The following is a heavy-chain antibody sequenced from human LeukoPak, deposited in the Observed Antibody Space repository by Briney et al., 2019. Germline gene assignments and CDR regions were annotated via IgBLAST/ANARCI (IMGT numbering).Heavy chain of an antibody. CDR1: GGSISSYY. J-gene: IGHJ4*02. D-gene: IGHD2-2*01. CDR3: ARDSGKCTTTSCSDYLDY. V-gene: IGHV4-59*01. Sequence: PSETLSLTCTVSGGSISSYYWSWIRQPPGKGLEWIGYIYYSGSTNYNPSLESRVTISVDVSKNQFSLKLSSVTTADTAVYYCARDSGKCTTTSCSDYLDYWGQGTLVTVSS. CDR2: IYYSGST.